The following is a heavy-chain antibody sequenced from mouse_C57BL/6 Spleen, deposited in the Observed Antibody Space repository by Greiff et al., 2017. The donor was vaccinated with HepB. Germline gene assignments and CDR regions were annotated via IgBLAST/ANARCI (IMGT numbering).Heavy chain of an antibody. CDR1: GYTFTDYY. Sequence: VQLQQSGAELVRPGASVKLSCKASGYTFTDYYINWVKQRPGQGLEWIARIYPGSGNTYYNEKFKGKATLTAEKSSSTAYMQSSSLTSEDSAVYFCARERDYEYDDGDPDYYAMDYWGQGTSVTVSS. V-gene: IGHV1-76*01. CDR3: ARERDYEYDDGDPDYYAMDY. CDR2: IYPGSGNT. J-gene: IGHJ4*01. D-gene: IGHD2-4*01.